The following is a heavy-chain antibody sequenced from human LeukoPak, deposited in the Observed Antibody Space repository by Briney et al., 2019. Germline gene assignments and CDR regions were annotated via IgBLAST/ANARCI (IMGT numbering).Heavy chain of an antibody. D-gene: IGHD2-2*01. CDR1: GYTFTSYG. V-gene: IGHV1-18*01. J-gene: IGHJ4*02. CDR3: ARVIGYCSSTSCPGPLDY. Sequence: ASVKVSCKASGYTFTSYGISLVRQAPGQGLEWMGWISAYNGNTNYAQKLQGRVTMTTDTSTSTAYMELRSLRSDDTAVYYCARVIGYCSSTSCPGPLDYWGQGTLVTVSS. CDR2: ISAYNGNT.